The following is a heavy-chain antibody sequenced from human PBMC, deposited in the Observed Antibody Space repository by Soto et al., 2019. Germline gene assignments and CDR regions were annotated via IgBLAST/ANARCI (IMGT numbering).Heavy chain of an antibody. Sequence: SVKVSCKASGGTFSSYAISWVRQAPGQGLEWMGGIIPIFGTANYAQKFQGRVTITADESTSTAYMELSSLRSEDTAVYYCACERISGAVGATGAFDIWGQGTMVTVSS. D-gene: IGHD1-26*01. V-gene: IGHV1-69*13. CDR1: GGTFSSYA. CDR2: IIPIFGTA. CDR3: ACERISGAVGATGAFDI. J-gene: IGHJ3*02.